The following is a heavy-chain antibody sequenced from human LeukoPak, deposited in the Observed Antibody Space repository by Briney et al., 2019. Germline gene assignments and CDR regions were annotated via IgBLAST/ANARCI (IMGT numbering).Heavy chain of an antibody. CDR3: ARDFDYASFDY. D-gene: IGHD4-17*01. V-gene: IGHV3-11*01. CDR1: GFTFTNHW. J-gene: IGHJ4*02. Sequence: GGSLRLSCEASGFTFTNHWMSWVRQAPGKGLEWVSYISSSGSTIYYADSVKGRFTISRDNAKNSLYLQMNSLRAEDTAVYYCARDFDYASFDYWGQGTLVTVSS. CDR2: ISSSGSTI.